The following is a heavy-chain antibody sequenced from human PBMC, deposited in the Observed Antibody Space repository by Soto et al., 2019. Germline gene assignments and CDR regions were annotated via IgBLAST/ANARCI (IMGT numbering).Heavy chain of an antibody. CDR1: GGTFSSYA. V-gene: IGHV1-69*12. CDR3: ARATDYGDYGPLGTFDI. CDR2: IIPIFGTA. D-gene: IGHD4-17*01. Sequence: QVQLVQSGAEVKKPGSSVKVSCKASGGTFSSYAISWVRQAPGQGLEWMGGIIPIFGTANYAQKFQGRVTSTADESKSTAYMELSSLRSEDTAVYYCARATDYGDYGPLGTFDIWGQGTMVTVSS. J-gene: IGHJ3*02.